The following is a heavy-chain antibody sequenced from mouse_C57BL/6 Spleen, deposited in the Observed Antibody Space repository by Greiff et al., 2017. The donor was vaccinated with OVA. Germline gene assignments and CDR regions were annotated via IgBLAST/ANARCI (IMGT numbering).Heavy chain of an antibody. D-gene: IGHD2-4*01. CDR3: ARSYDYYWFAY. CDR2: ISYDGSN. Sequence: EVKLMESGPGLVKPSQSLSLTCSVTGYSITSGYYWNWIRQFPGNKLEWMGYISYDGSNNYNPSLKNRISITRDTSKNQFFLKLNSVTSEDPATYYCARSYDYYWFAYWGQGTLVTVSA. V-gene: IGHV3-6*01. CDR1: GYSITSGYY. J-gene: IGHJ3*01.